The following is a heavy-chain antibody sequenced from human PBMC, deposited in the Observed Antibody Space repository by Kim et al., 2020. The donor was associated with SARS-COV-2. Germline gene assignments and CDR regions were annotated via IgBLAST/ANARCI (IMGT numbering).Heavy chain of an antibody. J-gene: IGHJ3*02. D-gene: IGHD7-27*01. CDR2: INPSGGRA. Sequence: ASVKVSCRASRYIFTNYYIHWVRQAPGQGLEWMGIINPSGGRANYAKKFLGRVTMTSDTSTTTVYMELKSLRSEDTAVYYCARELGVKMAFDAFGIWGQGTMVTVSS. V-gene: IGHV1-46*01. CDR1: RYIFTNYY. CDR3: ARELGVKMAFDAFGI.